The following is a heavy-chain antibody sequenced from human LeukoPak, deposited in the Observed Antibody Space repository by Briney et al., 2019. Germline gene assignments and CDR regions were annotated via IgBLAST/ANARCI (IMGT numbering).Heavy chain of an antibody. V-gene: IGHV3-30*03. CDR2: ISYDGSNK. CDR3: AREMATTETFDY. J-gene: IGHJ4*02. CDR1: GFTLSSNA. Sequence: QSGGPLRLSRAASGFTLSSNAMHGLRPAPGKGLECVAVISYDGSNKYYADSVKGRFTISRDSSKNTLYLQMNSLRAEDTAVYYCAREMATTETFDYWGQGALVTVSS. D-gene: IGHD5-24*01.